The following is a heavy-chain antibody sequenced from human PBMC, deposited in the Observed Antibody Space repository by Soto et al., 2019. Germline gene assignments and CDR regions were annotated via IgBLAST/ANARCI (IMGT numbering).Heavy chain of an antibody. CDR1: GFTFSFYA. CDR3: AKDREYSYGWDY. V-gene: IGHV3-23*01. J-gene: IGHJ4*02. Sequence: EVQLLESGGGLAQPGGFLRLSCAASGFTFSFYAMTWVRQAPGKGLEWVSSLTGNGGDTYYADSVKGRFTISRDNSENTLYLQMNSLRVDDTAVYYCAKDREYSYGWDYWGQGTLVTVSS. D-gene: IGHD5-18*01. CDR2: LTGNGGDT.